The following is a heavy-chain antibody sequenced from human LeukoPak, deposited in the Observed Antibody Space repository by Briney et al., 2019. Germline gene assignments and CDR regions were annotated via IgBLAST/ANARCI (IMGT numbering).Heavy chain of an antibody. Sequence: GGSLRLSCAASGITVSNNYMSWVRQAPGKGLELVSLIYSGGNTYYADSVKGRFTISRDNSKNTVYLQMNSLKAEDTAIYYCARDPPGIAVSGAGAWGQGTLVTVSS. CDR3: ARDPPGIAVSGAGA. J-gene: IGHJ5*02. V-gene: IGHV3-53*01. CDR1: GITVSNNY. D-gene: IGHD6-19*01. CDR2: IYSGGNT.